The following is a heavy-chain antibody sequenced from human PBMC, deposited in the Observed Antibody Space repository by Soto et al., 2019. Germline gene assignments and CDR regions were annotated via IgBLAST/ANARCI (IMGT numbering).Heavy chain of an antibody. Sequence: GGSLILSCAASGFTFSSYAMSWVRQAPGKGLEWVSAISGSGGSTYYADSVKGRFTISRDNSKNTLYLQMNSLRAEDTAVYYCAKDQDIVVVVAATPSGMDVWGQGTTVTVSS. CDR1: GFTFSSYA. V-gene: IGHV3-23*01. CDR2: ISGSGGST. D-gene: IGHD2-15*01. J-gene: IGHJ6*02. CDR3: AKDQDIVVVVAATPSGMDV.